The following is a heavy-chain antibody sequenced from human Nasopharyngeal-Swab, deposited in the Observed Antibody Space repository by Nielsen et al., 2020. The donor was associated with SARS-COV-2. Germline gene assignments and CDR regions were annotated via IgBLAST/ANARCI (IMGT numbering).Heavy chain of an antibody. CDR1: GFTFSSYA. CDR3: AKRQLLPTGAFDI. D-gene: IGHD2-2*01. V-gene: IGHV3-23*01. CDR2: ISGSGGST. J-gene: IGHJ3*02. Sequence: GGSLRLSCAASGFTFSSYAMSWVRQAPGKGLEWVSAISGSGGSTYYADSVKGRFTISRDNSKNTLCLQMNSLRAEDTAVYYCAKRQLLPTGAFDIWGQGTMVTVSS.